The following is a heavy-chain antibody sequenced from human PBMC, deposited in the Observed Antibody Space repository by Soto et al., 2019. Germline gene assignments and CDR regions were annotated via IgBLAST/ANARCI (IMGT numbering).Heavy chain of an antibody. J-gene: IGHJ6*02. CDR2: IWFDASHE. D-gene: IGHD6-13*01. V-gene: IGHV3-33*01. Sequence: GGSLRLSCAASGFSFSDYGMHWARQAPGKGLEWLTIIWFDASHEYYADSVKGRFTISRDNTNNTLYLQLNSLTAEDTAGYFCARVQSMAPADGPLGNGLDVWGQGTTVTDS. CDR3: ARVQSMAPADGPLGNGLDV. CDR1: GFSFSDYG.